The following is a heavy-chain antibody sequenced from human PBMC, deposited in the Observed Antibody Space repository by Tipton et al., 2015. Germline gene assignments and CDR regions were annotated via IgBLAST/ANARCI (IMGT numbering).Heavy chain of an antibody. CDR1: GFTFSDYY. J-gene: IGHJ4*02. CDR2: ISSSGRTV. Sequence: SLRLSCAASGFTFSDYYMSWIRQAPGKGLEWVSYISSSGRTVYAESVKGRFTISRDNAKKSLYLQVNSLRAEDTAVYYCAKEVQDWGKFDYWGQGTLVTVSS. CDR3: AKEVQDWGKFDY. D-gene: IGHD3-16*01. V-gene: IGHV3-11*01.